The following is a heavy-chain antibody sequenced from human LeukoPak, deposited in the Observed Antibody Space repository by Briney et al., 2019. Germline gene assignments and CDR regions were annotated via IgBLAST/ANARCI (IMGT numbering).Heavy chain of an antibody. Sequence: PGGSLRLSCAASGFTFSSYSMNWVRQAPGKGLEWVSYISSSSSTIYYADSVKGRFTISRDNAKNSLYLQMNSLRDDDTAVYYCARDHSSGWYCVDYWGQGTLVTVSS. CDR3: ARDHSSGWYCVDY. CDR2: ISSSSSTI. D-gene: IGHD6-19*01. V-gene: IGHV3-48*02. J-gene: IGHJ4*02. CDR1: GFTFSSYS.